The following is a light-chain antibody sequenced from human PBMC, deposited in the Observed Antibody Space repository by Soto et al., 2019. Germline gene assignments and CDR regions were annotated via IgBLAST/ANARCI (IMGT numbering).Light chain of an antibody. Sequence: DIKVNNSPSFLSASVRDRIPITCRASQDVTNYLAWYLQKPGKAPKLLISGASTLQSGVPSRFSGSGSGTEFTLTVSSLQPEDFATYYCKELNAYLHNVAGGSKVDIK. CDR1: QDVTNY. CDR3: KELNAYLHN. CDR2: GAS. J-gene: IGKJ4*01. V-gene: IGKV1-9*01.